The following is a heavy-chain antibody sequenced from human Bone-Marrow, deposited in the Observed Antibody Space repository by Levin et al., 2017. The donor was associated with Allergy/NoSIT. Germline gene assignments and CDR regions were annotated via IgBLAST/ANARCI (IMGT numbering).Heavy chain of an antibody. D-gene: IGHD1-7*01. CDR1: GFTFSSYA. J-gene: IGHJ6*02. Sequence: GESLKISCAASGFTFSSYAMHWVRQSPGKGLEWVAVISYDGSNKYYADSVKGRFTISRDNSKNTLYLQMNSLRAEDTAVYYCARDSAGTSEYYYYYGMDVWGQGTTVTVSS. V-gene: IGHV3-30*04. CDR2: ISYDGSNK. CDR3: ARDSAGTSEYYYYYGMDV.